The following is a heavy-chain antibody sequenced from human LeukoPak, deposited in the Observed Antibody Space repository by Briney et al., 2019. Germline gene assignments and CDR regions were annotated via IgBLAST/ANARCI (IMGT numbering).Heavy chain of an antibody. CDR3: ARAEQWLDGAYYFDY. V-gene: IGHV3-48*04. J-gene: IGHJ4*02. CDR1: GFTFSSYS. Sequence: GGSLRLSCAASGFTFSSYSMNWVRQAPGKGLERVSYISSSGSTIYYADSVKGRFTISRDNAKNSLYLQMNSLRAEDTAVYYCARAEQWLDGAYYFDYWGQGTLVTVSS. D-gene: IGHD6-19*01. CDR2: ISSSGSTI.